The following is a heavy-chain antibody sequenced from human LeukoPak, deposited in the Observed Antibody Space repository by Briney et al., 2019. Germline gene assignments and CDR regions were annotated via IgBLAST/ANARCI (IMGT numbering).Heavy chain of an antibody. V-gene: IGHV4-31*03. CDR3: ARRNGYINDWPNWFAP. Sequence: PSETLSLTCTVSGGSISSGGYYWSWIRQHPGKGLEWIGYIYYSGSTYYNPPLKSRVTISVDTSKNQFSLKLSSVTAADTAVYYCARRNGYINDWPNWFAPWGQGTLVTVSS. CDR1: GGSISSGGYY. J-gene: IGHJ5*02. D-gene: IGHD6-19*01. CDR2: IYYSGST.